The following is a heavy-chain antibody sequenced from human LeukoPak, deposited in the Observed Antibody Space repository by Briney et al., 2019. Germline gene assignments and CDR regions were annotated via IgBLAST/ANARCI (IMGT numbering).Heavy chain of an antibody. CDR1: GFTFSSYA. J-gene: IGHJ4*02. V-gene: IGHV3-23*01. CDR2: ISGSGGST. Sequence: GGSLRLSRAASGFTFSSYAMSWVRQAPGKGLEWVSAISGSGGSTYYADSVKGRFTISRDNSKNTLYLQMNSLRAEDTAVYYCAKDSAVVVTAIYDYWGQGTLVTVSS. D-gene: IGHD2-21*02. CDR3: AKDSAVVVTAIYDY.